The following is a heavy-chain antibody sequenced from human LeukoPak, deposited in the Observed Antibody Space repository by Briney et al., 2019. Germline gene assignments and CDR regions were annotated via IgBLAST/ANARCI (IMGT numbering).Heavy chain of an antibody. J-gene: IGHJ5*02. Sequence: GGSLRLSCAASGFIFSSYAMHWVRQAPGKGPEWVAVISYDGSNKYYADSVKGRFTISRDNSKNTLYLQMNSLRAEDTAVYYCARDITWGQGTLVTVSS. CDR3: ARDIT. V-gene: IGHV3-30*04. CDR1: GFIFSSYA. CDR2: ISYDGSNK.